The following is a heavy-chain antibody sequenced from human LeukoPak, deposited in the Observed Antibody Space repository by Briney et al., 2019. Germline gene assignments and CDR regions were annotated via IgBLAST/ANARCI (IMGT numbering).Heavy chain of an antibody. CDR3: ARSLGYCSSTSCPPGY. V-gene: IGHV3-30*04. J-gene: IGHJ4*02. D-gene: IGHD2-2*01. Sequence: PGRSLRLSCAASGFTFSGYAMHWVRQAPGKGLEWVAVISYDGSNKYYADSVKGRFTISRDNSKNTLYLQMNSLRAEDTAVYYCARSLGYCSSTSCPPGYWGQGTLVTVSS. CDR1: GFTFSGYA. CDR2: ISYDGSNK.